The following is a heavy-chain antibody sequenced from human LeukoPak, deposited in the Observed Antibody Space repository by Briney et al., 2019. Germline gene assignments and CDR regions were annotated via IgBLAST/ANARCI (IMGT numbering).Heavy chain of an antibody. Sequence: GGSLRLSCAASGFTFSSYAMHWVRQAPGKGLEWVAVISYDGSNKYYADSVKGRFTISRDNSKNTLYLQMNSLRAEDTAVYYCARAYYYDSSGYYPDWFDPWGQGTLVTVSS. D-gene: IGHD3-22*01. CDR2: ISYDGSNK. V-gene: IGHV3-30-3*01. J-gene: IGHJ5*02. CDR3: ARAYYYDSSGYYPDWFDP. CDR1: GFTFSSYA.